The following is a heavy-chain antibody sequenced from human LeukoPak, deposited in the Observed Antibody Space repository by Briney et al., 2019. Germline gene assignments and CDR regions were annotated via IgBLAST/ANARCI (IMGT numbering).Heavy chain of an antibody. D-gene: IGHD6-6*01. V-gene: IGHV1-2*02. J-gene: IGHJ4*02. CDR2: INPNSGGT. CDR1: GYTFTGYY. CDR3: ARWSASSSDSFFDY. Sequence: ASVKVSCKASGYTFTGYYMHWVRQAPGQGLEWMGWINPNSGGTNYAQQFQGRLTMTRDTSISTAYMELSRLRSDDTAVYYCARWSASSSDSFFDYWGQGTLVTVSS.